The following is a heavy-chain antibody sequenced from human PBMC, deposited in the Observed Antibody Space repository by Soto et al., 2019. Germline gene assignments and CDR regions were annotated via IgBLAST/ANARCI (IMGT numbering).Heavy chain of an antibody. CDR1: GGAIGSHY. CDR2: IYSSGST. V-gene: IGHV4-4*07. J-gene: IGHJ4*02. Sequence: PSETLSLTCTISGGAIGSHYWTWIRQPAGKGLEWIGRIYSSGSTQYNPSLQSRVTMSLDTSKNQFSLRLESVTAEDTAVYYCAKFSRVAPTATNFDYWGQGTLVTVSS. D-gene: IGHD1-26*01. CDR3: AKFSRVAPTATNFDY.